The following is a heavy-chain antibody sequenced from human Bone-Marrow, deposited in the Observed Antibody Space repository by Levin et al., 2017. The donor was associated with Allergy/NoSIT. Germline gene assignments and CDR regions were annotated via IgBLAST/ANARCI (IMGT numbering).Heavy chain of an antibody. CDR3: ARDPDYYDRAFDI. V-gene: IGHV1-2*02. CDR1: GYTFTDYY. CDR2: INPNSGGT. Sequence: ASVKVSCKASGYTFTDYYMNWVRQAPGQGLEWMGWINPNSGGTNFAQKFQGRVTMTRDTSISTAYMELSGLRSDDTAVYYCARDPDYYDRAFDIWGQGTMVTVSS. D-gene: IGHD3-22*01. J-gene: IGHJ3*02.